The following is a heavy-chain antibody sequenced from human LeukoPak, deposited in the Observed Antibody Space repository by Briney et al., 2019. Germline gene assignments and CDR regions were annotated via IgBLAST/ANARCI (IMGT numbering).Heavy chain of an antibody. D-gene: IGHD3-16*01. J-gene: IGHJ5*02. CDR3: ETLVSVSMGIMAESINWFDP. CDR1: GYTLTELS. V-gene: IGHV1-24*01. Sequence: WASVKVSCKVSGYTLTELSMHWVRQAPGKGLEGMGGFDPEDGETIYAQKFQGRVTMTEDTSTDTAYMELSSLRSEDTAVYYCETLVSVSMGIMAESINWFDPWGQGTLVTVSS. CDR2: FDPEDGET.